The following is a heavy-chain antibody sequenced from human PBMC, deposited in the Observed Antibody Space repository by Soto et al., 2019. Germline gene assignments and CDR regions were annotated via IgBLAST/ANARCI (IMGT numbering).Heavy chain of an antibody. J-gene: IGHJ4*02. CDR2: IYYSGST. V-gene: IGHV4-59*08. CDR3: ARQVAVADASDY. D-gene: IGHD6-19*01. CDR1: GGSISSYY. Sequence: SETLSLTCTVSGGSISSYYWSWIRQPPGKGLEWIGYIYYSGSTNYNPSLKSRVTISVDTSKNQFSLKLSSVTAADTAVYYCARQVAVADASDYWGQGTLVTVS.